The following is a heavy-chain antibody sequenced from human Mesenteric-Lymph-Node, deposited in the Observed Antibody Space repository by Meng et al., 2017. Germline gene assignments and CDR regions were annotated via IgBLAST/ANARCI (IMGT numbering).Heavy chain of an antibody. V-gene: IGHV2-70*04. CDR3: ARINCSGGSCGYAFDI. Sequence: SGPTLVKPTQTLTLTCTFSGFSLSTSGMRVSWIRQPPGKALEWLARIDWDDDKFYSTSLKTRLTISKDTSKNQVVLTMTNMDPVDTATYYCARINCSGGSCGYAFDIWGQGTMVTVSS. CDR1: GFSLSTSGMR. J-gene: IGHJ3*02. CDR2: IDWDDDK. D-gene: IGHD2-15*01.